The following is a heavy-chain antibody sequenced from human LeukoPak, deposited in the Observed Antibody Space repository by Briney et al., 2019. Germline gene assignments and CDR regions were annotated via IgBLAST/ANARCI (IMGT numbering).Heavy chain of an antibody. D-gene: IGHD2-21*01. CDR1: GDSDSRNSAA. Sequence: SQTLSLPRAICGDSDSRNSAAWNWIRQSPSRGLEWLRRTYYRSKWYNDYAVSVKSRITINPDTSKNQSSLQLNSVTPEDTAVYYCARLLPSIGYGMAVSGKGATGTVSS. J-gene: IGHJ6*01. CDR2: TYYRSKWYN. CDR3: ARLLPSIGYGMAV. V-gene: IGHV6-1*01.